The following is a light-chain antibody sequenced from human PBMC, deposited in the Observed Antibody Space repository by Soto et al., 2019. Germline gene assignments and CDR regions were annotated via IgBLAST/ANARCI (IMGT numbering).Light chain of an antibody. CDR1: SSDVGAYTY. V-gene: IGLV2-14*01. Sequence: QSALTQPASVPGSPGQSITISCTGTSSDVGAYTYVSWYQQHPGKAPKLMIFEVSDRPLGVSNRFSGSKSGNTASLTISGLQAEDEADYYCSSYTTSNTLVFGGGTKLTVL. J-gene: IGLJ2*01. CDR2: EVS. CDR3: SSYTTSNTLV.